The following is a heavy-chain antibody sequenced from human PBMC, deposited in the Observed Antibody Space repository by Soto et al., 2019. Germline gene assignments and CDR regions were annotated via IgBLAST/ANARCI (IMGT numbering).Heavy chain of an antibody. CDR2: ISTSSTYT. D-gene: IGHD5-12*01. CDR1: GFIFSDYY. Sequence: QVQLVESGGGLVKPGGSLRLSCAASGFIFSDYYMSWIRQAPGKGLEWVSYISTSSTYTKYADSVKGRFTISRDNAKNSLYLQMNSLRAEDTAVYYCRGGSGYGFLENWGQGTLVTVSS. CDR3: RGGSGYGFLEN. V-gene: IGHV3-11*06. J-gene: IGHJ4*02.